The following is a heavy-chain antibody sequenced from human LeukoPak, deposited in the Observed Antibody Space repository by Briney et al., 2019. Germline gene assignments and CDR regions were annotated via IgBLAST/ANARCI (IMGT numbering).Heavy chain of an antibody. CDR2: INHSGST. CDR1: GGSFSGYY. J-gene: IGHJ5*02. D-gene: IGHD3-10*01. Sequence: PSETLSLTCAVYGGSFSGYYWSWIRQPPGKGLEWIGEINHSGSTNYNPSLKSRVTISVDTSKNQFSLKLSSVTAADTAVYYCARHVRYYYGSGKPTNWFDPWGQGTLVTVSS. V-gene: IGHV4-34*01. CDR3: ARHVRYYYGSGKPTNWFDP.